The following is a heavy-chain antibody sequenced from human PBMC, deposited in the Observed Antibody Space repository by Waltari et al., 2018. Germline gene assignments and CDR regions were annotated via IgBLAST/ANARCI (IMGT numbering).Heavy chain of an antibody. D-gene: IGHD7-27*01. J-gene: IGHJ5*02. CDR3: ARGGWGFYLDL. CDR1: GFPFSSYN. V-gene: IGHV3-21*01. CDR2: ISATGGYI. Sequence: DVQLMESGGGLVKPGGSLRLSCAASGFPFSSYNMTWVRQAPGKGLEWVSSISATGGYIHYADSVKGRFTISRDNAKNSLYLQMSSLRDEDTAVYYCARGGWGFYLDLWGQGALVTVSS.